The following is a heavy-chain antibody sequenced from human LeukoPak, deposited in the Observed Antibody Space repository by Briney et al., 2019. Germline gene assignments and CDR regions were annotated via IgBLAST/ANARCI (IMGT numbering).Heavy chain of an antibody. V-gene: IGHV1-2*02. CDR3: ARGRASGYSYGLDV. Sequence: ASVKVSCKASGFTFSGYYMHWVRQAPGQGLEWMAWISPNSGGTNYVQKFQGRVTVTRDTSISTDYMEISGLTSDDTALYYCARGRASGYSYGLDVWGQGTTVTVSS. CDR2: ISPNSGGT. CDR1: GFTFSGYY. J-gene: IGHJ6*02.